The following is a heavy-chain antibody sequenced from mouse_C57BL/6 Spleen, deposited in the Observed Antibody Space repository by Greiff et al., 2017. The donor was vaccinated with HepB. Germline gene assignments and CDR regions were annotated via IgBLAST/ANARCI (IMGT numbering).Heavy chain of an antibody. CDR3: ARDWDGAMDY. CDR2: ISNGGGST. V-gene: IGHV5-12*01. Sequence: EVQLVESGGGLVQPGGSLKLSCAASGFTFSDYYMYWVRQTPEKRLEWVAYISNGGGSTYYPDTVKGRFTISRDNAKNTLYLQMRRLKSEETAMYYCARDWDGAMDYWGQGTSVTVSS. J-gene: IGHJ4*01. D-gene: IGHD4-1*01. CDR1: GFTFSDYY.